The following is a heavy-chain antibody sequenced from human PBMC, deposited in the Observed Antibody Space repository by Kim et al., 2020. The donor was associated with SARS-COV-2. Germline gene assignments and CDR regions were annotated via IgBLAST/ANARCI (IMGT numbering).Heavy chain of an antibody. J-gene: IGHJ4*02. Sequence: SETLSLTCTVSGGSISSSSYYWGWIRQPPGKGLEWIGSIYYSGSTYYNPSLKSRVTISVDTSKNQFSLKLSSVTAADTAVYYCARGGGALADYWGQGTLVTVSS. CDR3: ARGGGALADY. CDR2: IYYSGST. V-gene: IGHV4-39*07. D-gene: IGHD3-3*02. CDR1: GGSISSSSYY.